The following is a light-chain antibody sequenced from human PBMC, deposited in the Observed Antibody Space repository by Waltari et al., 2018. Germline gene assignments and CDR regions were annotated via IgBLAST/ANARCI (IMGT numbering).Light chain of an antibody. CDR3: QQYGSSPLYT. Sequence: ENVLTQSPGTLSLSPGEGATLSCRASQSVSSRHLAWYQQKPGQAPSLLIYDASSRATGIPDRFSGSASGTDFTPTISRLEPEDSAVYYCQQYGSSPLYTFGQGTKLEIK. CDR2: DAS. V-gene: IGKV3-20*01. CDR1: QSVSSRH. J-gene: IGKJ2*01.